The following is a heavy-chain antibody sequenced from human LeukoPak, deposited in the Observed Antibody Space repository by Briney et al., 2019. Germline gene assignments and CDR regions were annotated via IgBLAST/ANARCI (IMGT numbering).Heavy chain of an antibody. CDR3: ARDPVVRGWPGFDY. CDR2: INTNTGNP. Sequence: ASVKVSCKASGYTFTSYAINWVRQAPGQGLEWMGWINTNTGNPTYARGFTGRFVFSLDTSVSTAYLQISSLKAEDTAVYYCARDPVVRGWPGFDYWGQGTLVTVSS. D-gene: IGHD2-15*01. V-gene: IGHV7-4-1*02. J-gene: IGHJ4*02. CDR1: GYTFTSYA.